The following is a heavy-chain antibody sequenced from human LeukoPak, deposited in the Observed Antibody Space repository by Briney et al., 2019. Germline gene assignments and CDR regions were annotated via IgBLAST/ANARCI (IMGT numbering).Heavy chain of an antibody. CDR3: ARSPPGYSYGPYYFDY. V-gene: IGHV3-53*01. Sequence: GGSLRLSCAASGFTVSSNYMSWVRQAPGKGLEWVSVIYSGGSTYYADSVKGRFTISRDNSKNTLYLQMNSLRAEDTAVYYCARSPPGYSYGPYYFDYWGQGTLVTVSS. J-gene: IGHJ4*02. CDR1: GFTVSSNY. CDR2: IYSGGST. D-gene: IGHD5-18*01.